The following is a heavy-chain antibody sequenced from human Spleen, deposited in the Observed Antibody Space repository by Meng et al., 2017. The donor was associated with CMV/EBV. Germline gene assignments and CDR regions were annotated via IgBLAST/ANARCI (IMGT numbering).Heavy chain of an antibody. D-gene: IGHD2-15*01. CDR3: ARDGKYCSSGTCDYYIMDV. CDR1: FSTYW. Sequence: FSTYWMHWVRHVPGKGLVWVSRMNSDGSSTTYADSVRGRFTISRDNAKNTLYLQMNSLRGDDTAIYYCARDGKYCSSGTCDYYIMDVWGQGTTVTVSS. J-gene: IGHJ6*02. V-gene: IGHV3-74*01. CDR2: MNSDGSST.